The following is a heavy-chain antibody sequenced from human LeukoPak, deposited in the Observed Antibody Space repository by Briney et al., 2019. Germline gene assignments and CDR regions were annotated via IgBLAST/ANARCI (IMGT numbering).Heavy chain of an antibody. J-gene: IGHJ5*02. CDR1: GFTFSSYA. CDR2: ISGSGGST. V-gene: IGHV3-23*01. Sequence: PGGSLRLSCAASGFTFSSYAMSWVRQAPGKGLEWVSAISGSGGSTYYADSVKGRFTISRDNSKNTLYLQMNSLRAEDTAVYYCAKAYDFWSGYYFDWFDPWGQGTLGTVAS. D-gene: IGHD3-3*01. CDR3: AKAYDFWSGYYFDWFDP.